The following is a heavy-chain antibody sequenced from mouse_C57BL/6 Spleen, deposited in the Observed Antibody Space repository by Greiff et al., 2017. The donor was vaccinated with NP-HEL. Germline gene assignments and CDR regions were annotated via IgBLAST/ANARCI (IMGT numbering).Heavy chain of an antibody. D-gene: IGHD2-1*01. CDR3: ARKDSTMVRGYAMDY. CDR2: IWSGGST. V-gene: IGHV2-2*01. CDR1: GFSLTSYG. Sequence: QVQLQQSGPGLVQPSQSLSITCTVSGFSLTSYGVHWVRQSPGKGLEWLGVIWSGGSTDYNAAFISRLSISKDNSKSQVFFKMNSLQADDTAIYYCARKDSTMVRGYAMDYWGQGTSVTVSS. J-gene: IGHJ4*01.